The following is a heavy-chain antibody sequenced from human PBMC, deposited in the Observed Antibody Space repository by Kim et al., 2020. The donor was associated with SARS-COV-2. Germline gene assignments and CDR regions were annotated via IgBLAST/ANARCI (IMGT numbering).Heavy chain of an antibody. CDR3: AKEMRTGWYNFDY. D-gene: IGHD6-19*01. Sequence: GGSLRLSCSASGFTFTTYAMHWVRQAPGKGLQYVSGISSNGGNTYYEDSVKGRFTIFRDNSKNMLYLQMSSLGLEDTAMYYCAKEMRTGWYNFDYWGQGTLVSVSS. CDR2: ISSNGGNT. CDR1: GFTFTTYA. V-gene: IGHV3-64D*06. J-gene: IGHJ4*02.